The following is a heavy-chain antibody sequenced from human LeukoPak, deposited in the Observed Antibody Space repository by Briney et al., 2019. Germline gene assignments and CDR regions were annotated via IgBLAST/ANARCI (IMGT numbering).Heavy chain of an antibody. J-gene: IGHJ4*02. CDR2: IWIDGSYK. Sequence: GGSLRLSCAASGFTFSSHGRHWVRQAPGKGLEWVAIIWIDGSYKYYGDSVKGRFTITRDNSENTLYLQMSSLRAEDTAVYYCARSDNRAYFIFDYWGQGTLVTVSS. V-gene: IGHV3-33*01. D-gene: IGHD3-22*01. CDR1: GFTFSSHG. CDR3: ARSDNRAYFIFDY.